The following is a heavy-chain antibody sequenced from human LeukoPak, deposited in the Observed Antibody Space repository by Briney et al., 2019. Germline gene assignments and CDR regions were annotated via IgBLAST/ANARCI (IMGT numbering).Heavy chain of an antibody. J-gene: IGHJ4*02. D-gene: IGHD5-18*01. Sequence: GGSLRLSCAASGFTFSSYAMHWVRQDRGKGLEWVASISEDGSNKYYADSVKGRFTISRDNSKNTLYLQMNSLRAEDTAVYYCAGRGYSYGAFDYWGQGTLVTVSS. CDR2: ISEDGSNK. V-gene: IGHV3-30*04. CDR1: GFTFSSYA. CDR3: AGRGYSYGAFDY.